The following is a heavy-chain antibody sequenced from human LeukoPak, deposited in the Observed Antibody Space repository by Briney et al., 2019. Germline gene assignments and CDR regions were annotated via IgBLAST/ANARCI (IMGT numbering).Heavy chain of an antibody. CDR3: ARSYSCSWYGDY. J-gene: IGHJ4*02. CDR2: IYSGGST. V-gene: IGHV3-53*01. CDR1: GFTVSSNY. D-gene: IGHD6-13*01. Sequence: TGGSLRLSCAASGFTVSSNYMSWVRQAPGKGLEWVSVIYSGGSTYYADSVKGRFTISRDNSKNTLYLQMNSLRAEDTAVYYCARSYSCSWYGDYWGQGTLVTVSS.